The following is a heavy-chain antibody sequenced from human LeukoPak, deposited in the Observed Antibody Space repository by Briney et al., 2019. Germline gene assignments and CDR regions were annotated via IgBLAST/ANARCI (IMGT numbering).Heavy chain of an antibody. Sequence: GRSLRLSCAASGFTVSSNYMSWVRQAPGKGLEWVSVIYSGGTTNYADSVKGRFTISRDNSKNTLFLQMNSLRAEDTAVYYCERGGYSSSWYHFDYWGQGTLVTVSS. D-gene: IGHD6-13*01. CDR1: GFTVSSNY. CDR2: IYSGGTT. CDR3: ERGGYSSSWYHFDY. V-gene: IGHV3-53*01. J-gene: IGHJ4*02.